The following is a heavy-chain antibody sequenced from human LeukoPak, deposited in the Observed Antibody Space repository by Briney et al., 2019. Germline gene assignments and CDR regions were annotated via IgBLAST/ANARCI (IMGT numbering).Heavy chain of an antibody. J-gene: IGHJ5*02. CDR2: TYYRSKWYN. V-gene: IGHV6-1*01. CDR1: GDSVSSNSAA. Sequence: SQTLSLTCAISGDSVSSNSAAWNWIRQSPSRGLEWLGRTYYRSKWYNDYAVSVKSRITINPDTSKNQFSLQLNSVTPEDTAVYYCARGDCSSTSCYSANWFDPWGQGTLVTASS. D-gene: IGHD2-2*02. CDR3: ARGDCSSTSCYSANWFDP.